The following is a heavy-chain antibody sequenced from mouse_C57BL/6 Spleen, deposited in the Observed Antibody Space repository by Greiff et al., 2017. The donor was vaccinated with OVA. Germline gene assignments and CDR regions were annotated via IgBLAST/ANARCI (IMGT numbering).Heavy chain of an antibody. Sequence: EVKLQESGPVLVKPGASVKMSCKASGYTFTDYYMNWVKQSHGKSLEWIGVINPYNGGTSYNQKFKGKATLTVDKSSSTAYMELNSLTSEDSAVYYCARCSIYYYAHFDYWGQGTTLTVSS. D-gene: IGHD1-1*01. V-gene: IGHV1-19*01. CDR1: GYTFTDYY. J-gene: IGHJ2*01. CDR3: ARCSIYYYAHFDY. CDR2: INPYNGGT.